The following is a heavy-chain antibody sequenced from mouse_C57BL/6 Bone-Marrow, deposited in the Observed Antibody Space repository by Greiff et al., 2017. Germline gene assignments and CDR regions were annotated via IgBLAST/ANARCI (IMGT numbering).Heavy chain of an antibody. J-gene: IGHJ1*03. V-gene: IGHV5-2*01. CDR1: EYEFPSHD. D-gene: IGHD3-1*01. Sequence: EVKVVESGGGLVQPGESLKLSCESNEYEFPSHDMSWVRKTPEKRLELVAAINSDGGSTYYPETMERRFIISRDNTKKTLYLQMSSLRSEDTALYYCARQLGLRDWYFDVWGTGTTVTVSS. CDR2: INSDGGST. CDR3: ARQLGLRDWYFDV.